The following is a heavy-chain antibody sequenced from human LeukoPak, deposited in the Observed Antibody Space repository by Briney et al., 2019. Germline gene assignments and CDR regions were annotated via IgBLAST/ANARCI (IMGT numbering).Heavy chain of an antibody. CDR1: GGSISSGGYY. V-gene: IGHV4-30-2*01. J-gene: IGHJ5*02. D-gene: IGHD3-10*01. CDR2: IYHSGST. Sequence: PSQTLSLTCTVSGGSISSGGYYWSWIRQPPGKGLEWIGYIYHSGSTYYNPSLKSRVTISVDRSKNQFSLKLSSVTAADTAVYYCARATKGNNWFDPWGQGTLVTVSS. CDR3: ARATKGNNWFDP.